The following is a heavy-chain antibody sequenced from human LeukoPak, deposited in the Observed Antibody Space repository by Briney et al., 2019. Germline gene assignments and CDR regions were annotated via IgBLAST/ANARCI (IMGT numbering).Heavy chain of an antibody. CDR2: ISSDNKKE. CDR3: ARNAGNEMAIDDY. CDR1: GFTFSDYT. J-gene: IGHJ4*02. V-gene: IGHV3-30*04. D-gene: IGHD5-24*01. Sequence: GGSLRLSCAASGFTFSDYTLHWVRQAPGKGLEWLAIISSDNKKEYYADSVRGRFTISRDNSKNTLYLQMDRLRGDDTAVYYCARNAGNEMAIDDYWGQGTLVTVSS.